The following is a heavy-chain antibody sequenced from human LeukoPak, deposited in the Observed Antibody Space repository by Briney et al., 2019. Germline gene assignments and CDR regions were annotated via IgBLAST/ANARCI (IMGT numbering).Heavy chain of an antibody. D-gene: IGHD3-22*01. J-gene: IGHJ4*02. V-gene: IGHV3-64D*09. CDR2: ISSNGGST. Sequence: GGSLRLSCSASGFTFSYYAMHWVRHAAGEGLEFVSGISSNGGSTYYADSLKGRFTVSRDNSNNTLYLQMSSLRAEDTAIYYCAKGPTYDSLPYYFDYWGQGTLITVSS. CDR1: GFTFSYYA. CDR3: AKGPTYDSLPYYFDY.